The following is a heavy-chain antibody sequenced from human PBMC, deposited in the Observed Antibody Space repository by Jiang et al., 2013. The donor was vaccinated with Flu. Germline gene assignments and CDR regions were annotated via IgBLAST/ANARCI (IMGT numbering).Heavy chain of an antibody. J-gene: IGHJ4*02. Sequence: VSSISSSSSYIYYADSVKGRFTISRDNAKNSLYLQMNSLRAEDTAVYYCARGTGYCSGGSCSSYHANFDYWGQGTLVTVSS. CDR3: ARGTGYCSGGSCSSYHANFDY. D-gene: IGHD2-15*01. V-gene: IGHV3-21*01. CDR2: ISSSSSYI.